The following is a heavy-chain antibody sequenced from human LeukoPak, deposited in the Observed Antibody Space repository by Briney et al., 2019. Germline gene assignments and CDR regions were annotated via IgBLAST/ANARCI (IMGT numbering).Heavy chain of an antibody. CDR3: AKRPDNGDHKLFDH. V-gene: IGHV3-30*02. D-gene: IGHD4-17*01. CDR2: IRYDGSNK. CDR1: GFTFSGYG. Sequence: PGGSLRLSCAASGFTFSGYGMHWVRQAPGKGLEWVATIRYDGSNKYYADSVKGRFTISRDNSKNTLYMQMNSLRAEDTAVYYCAKRPDNGDHKLFDHWGQGTLVTVSS. J-gene: IGHJ4*02.